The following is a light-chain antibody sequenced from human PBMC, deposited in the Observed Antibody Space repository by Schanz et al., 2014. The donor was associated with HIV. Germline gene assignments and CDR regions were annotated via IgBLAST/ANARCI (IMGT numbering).Light chain of an antibody. CDR2: GAS. CDR3: QQYDNWPPFT. CDR1: QSLGGS. V-gene: IGKV3-15*01. Sequence: SPFRLSLSPGERATLSCRASQSLGGSQLAWYQHKPGQAPRLLIYGASNRATGVPARFSGSGSGRDFTLSISGLQSEDFAVYYCQQYDNWPPFTFGQGTKLEIK. J-gene: IGKJ2*01.